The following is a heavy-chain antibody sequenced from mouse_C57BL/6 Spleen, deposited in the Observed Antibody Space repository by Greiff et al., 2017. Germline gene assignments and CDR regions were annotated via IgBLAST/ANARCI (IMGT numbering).Heavy chain of an antibody. CDR3: ARPPITTVVASDYYAMDY. CDR2: IDPSDSET. Sequence: QFQLQQPGAELVRPGSSVKLSCKASGYTFPSYWMHWVKQRPIQGLEWIGNIDPSDSETHYNQKFKYKATLTVDKSSSTAYMQLSSLTSEDSAVYYCARPPITTVVASDYYAMDYWGQGTSVTVSS. CDR1: GYTFPSYW. V-gene: IGHV1-52*01. D-gene: IGHD1-1*01. J-gene: IGHJ4*01.